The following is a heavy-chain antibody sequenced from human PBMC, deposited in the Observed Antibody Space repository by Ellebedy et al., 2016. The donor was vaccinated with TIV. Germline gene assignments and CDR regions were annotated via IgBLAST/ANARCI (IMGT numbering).Heavy chain of an antibody. CDR3: TSPAVGHTTGCCRYYFDY. Sequence: GESLKISCAASGFTFTNYAMSWVRQAPGKGLEWVSSISGSGASTYYADSVKGRFTISRDNSRNTVYLQMNNLRAEDTAVYYCTSPAVGHTTGCCRYYFDYWGLGTLVTVSS. V-gene: IGHV3-23*01. CDR2: ISGSGAST. D-gene: IGHD2-15*01. J-gene: IGHJ4*02. CDR1: GFTFTNYA.